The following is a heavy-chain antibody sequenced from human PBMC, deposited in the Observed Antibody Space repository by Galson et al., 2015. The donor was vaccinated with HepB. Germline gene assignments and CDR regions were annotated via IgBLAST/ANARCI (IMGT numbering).Heavy chain of an antibody. CDR3: AKGGSVLWSGYYTPYYGMDV. CDR1: GFTFSSYA. V-gene: IGHV3-30*18. CDR2: ISYDGSNK. J-gene: IGHJ6*02. Sequence: SLRLSCAASGFTFSSYAMSWVRQAPGKGLEWVAVISYDGSNKYYADSVKGRFTISRDNSKNTLYLHMNSLRAEDTAVYYCAKGGSVLWSGYYTPYYGMDVWAQGTTVTVSS. D-gene: IGHD3-3*01.